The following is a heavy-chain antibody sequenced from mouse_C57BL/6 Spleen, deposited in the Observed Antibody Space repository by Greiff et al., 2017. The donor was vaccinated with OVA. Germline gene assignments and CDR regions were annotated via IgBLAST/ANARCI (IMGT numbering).Heavy chain of an antibody. CDR1: GYTFTSYW. Sequence: VQLQQPGTELVKPGASVKLSCKASGYTFTSYWMHWVKQRPGQGLEWIGNINPSNGGPNYNEKFKSKATLTVDKSSSKASMQLSSLTSENSAVYYCARGMYYYGRTPDVWGTGTTVTVSS. CDR2: INPSNGGP. V-gene: IGHV1-53*01. CDR3: ARGMYYYGRTPDV. D-gene: IGHD1-1*01. J-gene: IGHJ1*03.